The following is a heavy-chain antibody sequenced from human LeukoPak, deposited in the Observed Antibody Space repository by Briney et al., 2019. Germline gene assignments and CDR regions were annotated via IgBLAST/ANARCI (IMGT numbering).Heavy chain of an antibody. CDR2: IYGGEST. D-gene: IGHD2-21*01. V-gene: IGHV3-66*01. J-gene: IGHJ3*01. CDR1: GLSVSNNY. CDR3: SKGGGWARGDYFDV. Sequence: GGPLRLSCAASGLSVSNNYLNWVRQAPGKGLEWLAVIYGGESTYYSDSVKGRFTISRDNFKNTVYLQMNSLRADDTAVYFCSKGGGWARGDYFDVWGQGTMITVSS.